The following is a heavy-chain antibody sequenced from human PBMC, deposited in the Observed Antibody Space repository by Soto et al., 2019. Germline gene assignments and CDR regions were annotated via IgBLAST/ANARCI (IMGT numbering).Heavy chain of an antibody. CDR1: GFTFTSYA. CDR3: AKGDTTMITDYYAMDV. D-gene: IGHD5-18*01. CDR2: ISGSGGSE. V-gene: IGHV3-23*01. J-gene: IGHJ6*02. Sequence: GGSLRLSCAVSGFTFTSYAMTWVRQAPGKGLEWVSAISGSGGSEFYADSVKGRLTISRDNSKNTLYLQMKSLRAEDTALYYCAKGDTTMITDYYAMDVWGQGTTVTVSS.